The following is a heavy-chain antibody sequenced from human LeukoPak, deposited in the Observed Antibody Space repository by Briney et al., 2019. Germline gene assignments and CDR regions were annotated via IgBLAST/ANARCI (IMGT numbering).Heavy chain of an antibody. J-gene: IGHJ5*02. CDR2: INPNSGGT. V-gene: IGHV1-2*02. CDR1: GYTFTSYG. Sequence: ASVKVSCKASGYTFTSYGISWVRQAPGQGLEWMGWINPNSGGTNYAQKFQGRVTMTRDTSISTAYMELSRLRSDDTAVYYCARDFGIAAAGFDPWGQGTLVTVSS. D-gene: IGHD6-13*01. CDR3: ARDFGIAAAGFDP.